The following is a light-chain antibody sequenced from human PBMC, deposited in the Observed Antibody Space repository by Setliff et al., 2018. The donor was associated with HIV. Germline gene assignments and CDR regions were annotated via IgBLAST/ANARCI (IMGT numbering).Light chain of an antibody. CDR3: SSYTTSSTLYYV. CDR2: GVS. J-gene: IGLJ1*01. V-gene: IGLV2-14*01. CDR1: SSDVGGYNY. Sequence: QSVLTQPASVSGSPGQSITISCTGTSSDVGGYNYVSWYKQHSGKAPKLLIFGVSNRPSGVSGRFSGSKSGNTASLTISGLQAEDEADYYCSSYTTSSTLYYVFGPGTKVTVL.